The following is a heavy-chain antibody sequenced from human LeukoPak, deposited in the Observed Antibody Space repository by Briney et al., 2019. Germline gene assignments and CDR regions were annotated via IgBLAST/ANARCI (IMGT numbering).Heavy chain of an antibody. CDR1: GFTVSSNY. J-gene: IGHJ4*02. CDR3: ARLRDSSGYYVDY. Sequence: WGSLRLSCAASGFTVSSNYMSWVRQAPGKGLEWVSVIYSGGSTYYADSVKGRFTISRDNSKNTLYLQMNSLRAEDTAVYYCARLRDSSGYYVDYWGQGTLVTVSS. V-gene: IGHV3-66*01. D-gene: IGHD3-22*01. CDR2: IYSGGST.